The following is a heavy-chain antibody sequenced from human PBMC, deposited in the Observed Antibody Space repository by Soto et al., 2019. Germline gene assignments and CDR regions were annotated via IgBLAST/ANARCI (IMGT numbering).Heavy chain of an antibody. J-gene: IGHJ4*02. CDR2: IWYDGSNK. CDR3: ARDRMGLIAADTLDY. Sequence: GGSLRLSCAASGFTFSSYCMHWVRQAPGKGLEWVAVIWYDGSNKYYADSVKGRFTISRDNSKNTLYLQMNSLRAEDTAVYYCARDRMGLIAADTLDYWGQGTLVTVSS. V-gene: IGHV3-33*01. CDR1: GFTFSSYC. D-gene: IGHD6-25*01.